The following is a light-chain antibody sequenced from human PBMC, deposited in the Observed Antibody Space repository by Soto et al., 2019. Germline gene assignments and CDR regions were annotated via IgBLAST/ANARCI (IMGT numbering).Light chain of an antibody. J-gene: IGKJ5*01. CDR2: GAS. Sequence: EIVMPQSPATLSVSPGERATLSCRASQSVSSNLAWYQQKPGQAPRLLIYGASTRATGIPARFSGSGSGTAFNLTISSLQSEDFAVYYCQQYNNWPPITFGQGTRLQIK. CDR3: QQYNNWPPIT. V-gene: IGKV3-15*01. CDR1: QSVSSN.